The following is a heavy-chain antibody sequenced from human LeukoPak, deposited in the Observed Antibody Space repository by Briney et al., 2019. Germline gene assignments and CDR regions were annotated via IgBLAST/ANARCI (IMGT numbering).Heavy chain of an antibody. CDR3: AHFYGSGSYSFDF. J-gene: IGHJ4*02. D-gene: IGHD3-10*01. Sequence: GGSLRLSCAASGFTFSTYGFHWVRQAPGKGLEWVAVIPYDGSHKAYADSVKGRFTISRDDSKNTLYLQMNSLRTEDTAVYYCAHFYGSGSYSFDFWGQGTLVTVSS. V-gene: IGHV3-30*03. CDR2: IPYDGSHK. CDR1: GFTFSTYG.